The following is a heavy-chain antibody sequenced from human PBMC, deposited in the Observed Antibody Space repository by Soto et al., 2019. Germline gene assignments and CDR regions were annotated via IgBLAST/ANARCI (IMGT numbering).Heavy chain of an antibody. Sequence: ASVKVSCKASGYTFTSYGISWVRQAPGQGLEWMGWISAYNGNTNYAQKLQGRVTMTTDTSTSTAYMELRSLRSDDTDVYYCARATGTTGYYYYYMAVWGKVTTVTVSS. D-gene: IGHD1-7*01. CDR3: ARATGTTGYYYYYMAV. V-gene: IGHV1-18*01. CDR1: GYTFTSYG. CDR2: ISAYNGNT. J-gene: IGHJ6*03.